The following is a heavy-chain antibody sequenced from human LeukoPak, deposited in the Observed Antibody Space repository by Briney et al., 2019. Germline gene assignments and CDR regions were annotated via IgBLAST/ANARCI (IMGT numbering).Heavy chain of an antibody. CDR3: ARAHNWKYGTFDY. V-gene: IGHV4-39*07. Sequence: KPSETLSLTCTVSGGSISSSSYYWGWIRQPPGKGLEWIGEINHSGSTNYNPSLKSRVTISVDTSKNQFSLKLSSVTAADTAVYYCARAHNWKYGTFDYWGQGTLVTVSS. J-gene: IGHJ4*02. D-gene: IGHD1-7*01. CDR2: INHSGST. CDR1: GGSISSSSYY.